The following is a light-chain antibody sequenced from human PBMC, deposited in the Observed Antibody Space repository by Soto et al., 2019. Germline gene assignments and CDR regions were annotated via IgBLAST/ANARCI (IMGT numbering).Light chain of an antibody. CDR2: EGS. J-gene: IGLJ3*02. V-gene: IGLV2-23*01. CDR1: SSDVGAYNL. Sequence: QSALTQPASVSGSPGQSITITCTGTSSDVGAYNLVSWFQQHPGKAPKLIIYEGSKRHSGTSNRFSGSKSGNTASLTISGLQGEDEADYFCCSYADHCWVFGGGTKLTVL. CDR3: CSYADHCWV.